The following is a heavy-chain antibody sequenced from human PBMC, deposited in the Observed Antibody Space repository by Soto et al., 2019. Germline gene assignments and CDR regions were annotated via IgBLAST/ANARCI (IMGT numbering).Heavy chain of an antibody. CDR3: ASFSRMADGYY. CDR1: GFIFSSYA. J-gene: IGHJ4*02. CDR2: ISGSGTTI. D-gene: IGHD3-22*01. V-gene: IGHV3-48*01. Sequence: EVHLVESGGGLVQPGGSLRLSCAASGFIFSSYAINWVRQAPEKGLEWVSYISGSGTTIYYADSVKGRFTISRDYAKSSLYLQMNSLRAEDTAMYYCASFSRMADGYYWGQGTLVTVSS.